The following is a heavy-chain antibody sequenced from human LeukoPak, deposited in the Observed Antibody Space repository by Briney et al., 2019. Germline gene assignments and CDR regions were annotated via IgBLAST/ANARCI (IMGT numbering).Heavy chain of an antibody. CDR2: ISGSGGST. Sequence: PGGSLRLSCAASGFTYSSYAMSWVRQAPGKGLEWVSAISGSGGSTYYADSVKGRFTISRDNSKNTLYLQMNSLRAEDTAVYYCAGGPDYYGSGSYYNGVRDYWGQGTLVTVSS. CDR3: AGGPDYYGSGSYYNGVRDY. D-gene: IGHD3-10*01. J-gene: IGHJ4*02. V-gene: IGHV3-23*01. CDR1: GFTYSSYA.